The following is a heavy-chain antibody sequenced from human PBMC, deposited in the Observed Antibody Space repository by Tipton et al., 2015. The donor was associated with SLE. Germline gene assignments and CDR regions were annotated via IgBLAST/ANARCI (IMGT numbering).Heavy chain of an antibody. CDR3: ARDKDGAMAYFDY. V-gene: IGHV3-30*04. CDR1: GFIFSSYA. Sequence: RSLRLSCAASGFIFSSYAMHWVRQAPGKGLEWVAVISYDGSNKYYADSVKGRFTISRDNSKNTLYLQMNSLRAEDTAVYYCARDKDGAMAYFDYWGQGTLVTVSS. J-gene: IGHJ4*02. D-gene: IGHD5-18*01. CDR2: ISYDGSNK.